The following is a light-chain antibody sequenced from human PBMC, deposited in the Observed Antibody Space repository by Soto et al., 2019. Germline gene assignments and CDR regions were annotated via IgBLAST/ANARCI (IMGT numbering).Light chain of an antibody. CDR3: QQSSTTPLT. J-gene: IGKJ5*01. Sequence: DIQMTQSPSSLSASVGDRVTITCRASQSINNYLNWYQQKPGKAPNLLIYAASTLQSGVPPRFSGSGSGTDFTLTISSVAPDDLATYYCQQSSTTPLTFGQGTRLEIK. V-gene: IGKV1-39*01. CDR2: AAS. CDR1: QSINNY.